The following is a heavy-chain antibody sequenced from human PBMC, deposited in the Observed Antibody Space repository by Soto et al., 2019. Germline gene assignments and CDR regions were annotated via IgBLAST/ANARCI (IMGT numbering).Heavy chain of an antibody. J-gene: IGHJ5*02. CDR1: GYSISSGYY. CDR2: IYHSGST. V-gene: IGHV4-38-2*02. CDR3: ARDFRIAVAGKNNWFDP. D-gene: IGHD6-19*01. Sequence: SATLSLTCAVSGYSISSGYYWGWIRQPPGKGLEWIGSIYHSGSTYYNPSLKSRVTISVDTSKNQFSLKLSSVTAADTAVYYCARDFRIAVAGKNNWFDPWGQGTLVTVSS.